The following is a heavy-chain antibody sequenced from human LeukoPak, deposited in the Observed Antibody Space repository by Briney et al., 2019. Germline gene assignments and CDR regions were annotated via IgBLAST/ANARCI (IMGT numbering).Heavy chain of an antibody. V-gene: IGHV3-23*01. CDR2: ISGSGGGK. CDR3: AKTALTSGPGN. D-gene: IGHD5-12*01. J-gene: IGHJ4*02. CDR1: GFTFRTNA. Sequence: GGSLRLSCVASGFTFRTNAMSWVRQAPGKGLEWVSTISGSGGGKYYADSVKGRFTISRDNSKNTLYLQMNSLGAEDTAVYYCAKTALTSGPGNGGQGTLVTVSS.